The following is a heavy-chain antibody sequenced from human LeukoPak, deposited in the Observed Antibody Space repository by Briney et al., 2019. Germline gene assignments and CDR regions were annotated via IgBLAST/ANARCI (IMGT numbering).Heavy chain of an antibody. J-gene: IGHJ4*02. CDR3: ARGGSYDFWSGYYVGGYFDY. CDR1: GSTFTSYG. D-gene: IGHD3-3*01. Sequence: ASVKVSCKASGSTFTSYGISWVRQAPGQGLEWMGWISAYNGNTNYAQKLQGRVTMTTDTSTSTAYMELRSLRSDDTAVYYCARGGSYDFWSGYYVGGYFDYWGQGTLVTVSS. CDR2: ISAYNGNT. V-gene: IGHV1-18*01.